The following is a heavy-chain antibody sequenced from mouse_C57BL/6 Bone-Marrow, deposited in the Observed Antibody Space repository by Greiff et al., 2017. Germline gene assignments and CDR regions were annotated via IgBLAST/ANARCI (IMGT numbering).Heavy chain of an antibody. Sequence: VQLQQSGAELVRPGASVKLSCKASGYTFTSYGMSWVKQRPGQGLEWIGEINPRSGNTYYNEKFKGKATLTADKSSSTAYMELRSLTSEDSAVYFCPRNYYGSWFAYWGQGTLVTVSA. CDR1: GYTFTSYG. CDR3: PRNYYGSWFAY. J-gene: IGHJ3*01. CDR2: INPRSGNT. V-gene: IGHV1-81*01. D-gene: IGHD1-1*01.